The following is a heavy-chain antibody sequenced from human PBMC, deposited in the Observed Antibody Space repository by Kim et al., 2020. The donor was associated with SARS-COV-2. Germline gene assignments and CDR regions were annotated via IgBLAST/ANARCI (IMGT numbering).Heavy chain of an antibody. Sequence: AGSVKSRMSINPDTSKNQFSLQLNSVTPEDTAVYYCARDSVEVARKPFDVWGQGTMVTVSS. V-gene: IGHV6-1*01. D-gene: IGHD6-19*01. J-gene: IGHJ3*01. CDR3: ARDSVEVARKPFDV.